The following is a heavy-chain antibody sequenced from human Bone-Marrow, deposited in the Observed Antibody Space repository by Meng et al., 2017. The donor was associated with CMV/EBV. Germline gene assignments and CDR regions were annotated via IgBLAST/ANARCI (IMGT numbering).Heavy chain of an antibody. V-gene: IGHV5-51*01. Sequence: GESLKISCEGSGYSFSSYWIGWVRQMPGKGLEWMGSFYPGDSNIRYGPSFQGQVTISADKSINTAYLQWSSLKASDTAIYYCARYYYGSGTAYWFDPWGQGTRVTVCS. D-gene: IGHD3-10*01. CDR1: GYSFSSYW. CDR3: ARYYYGSGTAYWFDP. J-gene: IGHJ5*02. CDR2: FYPGDSNI.